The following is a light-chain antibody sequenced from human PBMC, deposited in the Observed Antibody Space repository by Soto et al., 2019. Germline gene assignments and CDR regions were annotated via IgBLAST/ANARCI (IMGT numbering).Light chain of an antibody. CDR1: SSNIGAGYD. J-gene: IGLJ1*01. CDR3: QPYYGSLSGHV. Sequence: QSVLTQPPSVSGAPGQRVTISCTGSSSNIGAGYDVHWYQQVPGTAPKLLIYANSNRPSGVPDRFSGSKSGTTASLAITGLLAAEEAADYCQPYYGSLSGHVFGTGTKLTVL. V-gene: IGLV1-40*01. CDR2: ANS.